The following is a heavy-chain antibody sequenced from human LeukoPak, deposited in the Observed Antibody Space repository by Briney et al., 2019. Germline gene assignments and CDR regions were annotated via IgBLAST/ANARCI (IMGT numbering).Heavy chain of an antibody. CDR3: ARASYYYDTTGLGAVDI. V-gene: IGHV3-9*01. CDR1: GFTFNDHA. D-gene: IGHD3-22*01. CDR2: INWNSDNI. J-gene: IGHJ3*02. Sequence: SLRLSCAASGFTFNDHAMYWVRPAPGKGLEWVSGINWNSDNIGYADSVKGRFTISRDDDKNSLFLQMNSLRTEDTALYYCARASYYYDTTGLGAVDIWGQGTMVTVSS.